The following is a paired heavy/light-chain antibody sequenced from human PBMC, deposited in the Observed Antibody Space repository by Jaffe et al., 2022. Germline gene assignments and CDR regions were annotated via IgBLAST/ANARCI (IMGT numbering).Light chain of an antibody. J-gene: IGLJ3*02. CDR2: GNR. V-gene: IGLV1-40*01. CDR1: SSNIGAGYD. CDR3: QSYDSSLSGWV. Sequence: QSVLTQPPSVSGAPGQRVTISCTGSSSNIGAGYDVHWYQQVPGTVPKVLIYGNRNRPSGVPDRISGSRSGTSASLAITGLQAEDEADYYCQSYDSSLSGWVFGGGTKLTVL.
Heavy chain of an antibody. CDR2: IDWEDDK. CDR1: GFSLTTSGMC. D-gene: IGHD2-15*01. Sequence: QVTVRESGPALVKPTQTLTLTCSVSGFSLTTSGMCMTWIRQPPGKALEWLALIDWEDDKYYSTSLKTRLTISKDTSKNQVVLSMTNMDPVDTATYYCARMGADIPQMGFFYYYMDVWGRGTTVTVSS. CDR3: ARMGADIPQMGFFYYYMDV. J-gene: IGHJ6*03. V-gene: IGHV2-70*01.